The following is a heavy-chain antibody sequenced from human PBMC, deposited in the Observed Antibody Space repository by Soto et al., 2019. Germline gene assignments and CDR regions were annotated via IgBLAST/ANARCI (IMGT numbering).Heavy chain of an antibody. CDR1: GFTFSSYG. Sequence: QVQLVESGGGVVQPGRSLRLSCAASGFTFSSYGMHWVRQAPGKGLEWVAVISYDGSNKYYADSVKGRFTISRDNSKNTLYLQMNSLRAEDTAVYYCAKAWTYYDLLTGYSNWGQGTLVTVSS. D-gene: IGHD3-9*01. J-gene: IGHJ4*02. CDR3: AKAWTYYDLLTGYSN. V-gene: IGHV3-30*18. CDR2: ISYDGSNK.